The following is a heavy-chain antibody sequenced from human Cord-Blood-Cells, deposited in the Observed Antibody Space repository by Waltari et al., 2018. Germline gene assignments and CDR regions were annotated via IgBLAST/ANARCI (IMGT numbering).Heavy chain of an antibody. CDR3: AHSEYQLLYWYFDL. CDR2: IYWDDDK. Sequence: QITLKESGPTLVKPTQTLTLTCTFSGFSLSTSGVGVGWIRQPPGKALEWLALIYWDDDKGYSPSLKSRITITKDTSKNQVVLTRTNMDPVDTATYYCAHSEYQLLYWYFDLWGRGTLVTVSS. D-gene: IGHD2-2*01. CDR1: GFSLSTSGVG. J-gene: IGHJ2*01. V-gene: IGHV2-5*02.